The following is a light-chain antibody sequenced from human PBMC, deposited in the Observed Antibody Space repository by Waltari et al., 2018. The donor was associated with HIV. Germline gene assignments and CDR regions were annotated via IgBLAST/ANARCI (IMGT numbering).Light chain of an antibody. J-gene: IGLJ2*01. CDR1: SSDVGGYNY. CDR3: SSYTSSSRP. Sequence: QSALTQPASVSGSPGQSITIPCTGTSSDVGGYNYVSWYQQHPGKAPKLMIYDVSKRPSGVSNRFSGSKSGNTASLTISGLQAEDEADYYCSSYTSSSRPFGGGTKLTVL. V-gene: IGLV2-14*01. CDR2: DVS.